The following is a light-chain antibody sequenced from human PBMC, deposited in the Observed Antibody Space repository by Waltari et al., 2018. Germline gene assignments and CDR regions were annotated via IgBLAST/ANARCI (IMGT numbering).Light chain of an antibody. V-gene: IGKV1-39*01. CDR2: TAS. CDR1: QGISNF. CDR3: QQSYSFPET. Sequence: DIQMPQSPSSLSASVGHRPTVTCRASQGISNFLNWYQQKPGKAPKLLIYTASTLQSGVPSRFSGDGSGTEFTLTISSLQPEDFATYYCQQSYSFPETFGPGTKVDV. J-gene: IGKJ3*01.